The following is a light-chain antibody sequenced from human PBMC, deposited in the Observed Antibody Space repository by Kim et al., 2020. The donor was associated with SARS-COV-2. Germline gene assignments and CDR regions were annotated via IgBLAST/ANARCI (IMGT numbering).Light chain of an antibody. Sequence: SASVGDRVTITGRASQGIDSFLAWYQQRPGKVPKLLIYAASSLQSGAPSRFSGSGSGTDFTLTISSLQPEDVATYYCQEYNVAPFTFGGGTKLEI. J-gene: IGKJ4*01. V-gene: IGKV1-27*01. CDR1: QGIDSF. CDR2: AAS. CDR3: QEYNVAPFT.